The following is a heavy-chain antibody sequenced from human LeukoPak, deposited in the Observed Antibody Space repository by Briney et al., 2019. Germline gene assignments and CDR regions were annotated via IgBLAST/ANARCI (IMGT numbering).Heavy chain of an antibody. J-gene: IGHJ3*02. CDR3: ARDLVVVDDDAFDI. D-gene: IGHD3-22*01. V-gene: IGHV1-69*01. Sequence: SVKVSCKASGGTFSSYAISWVRQAPGQGLEWMGGIIPIFGTANYAQKFQGRVTITADESTSTAYMELSSLRSEDAAVYYCARDLVVVDDDAFDIWGQGTMVTVSS. CDR2: IIPIFGTA. CDR1: GGTFSSYA.